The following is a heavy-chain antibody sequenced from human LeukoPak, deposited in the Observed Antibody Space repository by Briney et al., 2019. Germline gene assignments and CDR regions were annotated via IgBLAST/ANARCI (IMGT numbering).Heavy chain of an antibody. D-gene: IGHD2-15*01. V-gene: IGHV5-51*01. Sequence: PGESLKISCKGSGYSFTSYWIGWVRQMPGKGLEWMGIIYPGDSDTRYSPSFQGQVTISADKSISTAYLQWSSLKASDTAMYYCARPTYCSGGSCSGSAFDIWGQGTMVTVSS. CDR1: GYSFTSYW. J-gene: IGHJ3*02. CDR3: ARPTYCSGGSCSGSAFDI. CDR2: IYPGDSDT.